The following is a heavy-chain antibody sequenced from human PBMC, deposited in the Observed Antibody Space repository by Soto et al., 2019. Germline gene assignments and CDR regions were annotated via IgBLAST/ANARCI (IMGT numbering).Heavy chain of an antibody. CDR1: GYTFTGYY. D-gene: IGHD3-16*01. J-gene: IGHJ4*02. Sequence: ASVKVSCKTSGYTFTGYYMHWVRQAPGQGLEWMGWINPNSGGTNYAQKFQGWVTMTRDTSISTAYMELSRLRSDDTAVYYCAGGVEYFCSGSFGPPLWYFVFWGQGTLVTVSS. CDR2: INPNSGGT. CDR3: AGGVEYFCSGSFGPPLWYFVF. V-gene: IGHV1-2*04.